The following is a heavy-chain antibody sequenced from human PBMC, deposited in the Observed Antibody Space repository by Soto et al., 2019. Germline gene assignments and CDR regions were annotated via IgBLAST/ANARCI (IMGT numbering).Heavy chain of an antibody. D-gene: IGHD6-13*01. CDR2: INQSGST. CDR3: ARTYSSSWSPFDY. V-gene: IGHV4-34*01. CDR1: GGSFSGYY. J-gene: IGHJ4*02. Sequence: SETLSLTCAVYGGSFSGYYWSWIRQPPGKGLEWIGEINQSGSTNYNPSLKSRVTISVDTSKNQFSLKLSSVTAADTAVYYCARTYSSSWSPFDYWGQGTLVTVS.